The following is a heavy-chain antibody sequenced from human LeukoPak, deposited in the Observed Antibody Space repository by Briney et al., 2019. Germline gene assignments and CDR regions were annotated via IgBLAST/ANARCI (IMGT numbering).Heavy chain of an antibody. V-gene: IGHV4-59*08. J-gene: IGHJ4*02. D-gene: IGHD3-22*01. CDR2: FYYSGSI. CDR1: GASISSHY. Sequence: PSETLSLTRTVSGASISSHYWSWIRQPPGKGLEWVGYFYYSGSINYNQSLKSRVTISVDTYKNQFSLKLNSVTAADTAVYYCAGQMASRGSLDYWGQGTLVSVSS. CDR3: AGQMASRGSLDY.